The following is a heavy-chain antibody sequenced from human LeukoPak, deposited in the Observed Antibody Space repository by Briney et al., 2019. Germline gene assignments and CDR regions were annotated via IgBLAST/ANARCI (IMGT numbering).Heavy chain of an antibody. CDR2: FDPEDGET. J-gene: IGHJ2*01. CDR1: GYTLTELS. D-gene: IGHD1-26*01. Sequence: GASVKVSCKVSGYTLTELSMHWVRQAPGKGLEWMGGFDPEDGETIYAQKFQGRVTMTEDTSTDTAYMELSSLRSEDTAVYYCATGSIVGARVYWYFDLWGRGTLVTVSS. V-gene: IGHV1-24*01. CDR3: ATGSIVGARVYWYFDL.